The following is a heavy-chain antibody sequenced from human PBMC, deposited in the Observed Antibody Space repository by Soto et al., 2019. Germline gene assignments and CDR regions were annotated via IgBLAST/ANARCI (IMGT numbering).Heavy chain of an antibody. D-gene: IGHD6-19*01. CDR3: ARENVNQWLAIDGMDV. Sequence: QVQLVESGGGLVKPGGSLRLSCAASGFTFSDYYMSWIRQAPGKGLEWVSYISSSGSTIYYADSVKGRFTISRGNAKNSLYLQMNSLRAEDTAVYYCARENVNQWLAIDGMDVWGQGTTVTVSS. CDR2: ISSSGSTI. V-gene: IGHV3-11*01. CDR1: GFTFSDYY. J-gene: IGHJ6*02.